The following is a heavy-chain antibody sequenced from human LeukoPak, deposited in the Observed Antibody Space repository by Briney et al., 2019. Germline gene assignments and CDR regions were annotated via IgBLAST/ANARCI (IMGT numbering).Heavy chain of an antibody. V-gene: IGHV4-59*01. Sequence: SETLSLTCAVYGGSFSGYYWSWIRQPPGKGLEWIGYIYYSGSTNYNPSLKSRVTISVDTSKNQFSLKLSSVTAADTAVYYCARAVGCSSTSCYRYYYYYGMDVWGQGTTVTVSS. J-gene: IGHJ6*02. CDR2: IYYSGST. D-gene: IGHD2-2*01. CDR1: GGSFSGYY. CDR3: ARAVGCSSTSCYRYYYYYGMDV.